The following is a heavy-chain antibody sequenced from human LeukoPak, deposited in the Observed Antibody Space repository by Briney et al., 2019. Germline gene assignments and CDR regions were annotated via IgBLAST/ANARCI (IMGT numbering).Heavy chain of an antibody. CDR2: IKSKTDGGTT. Sequence: GGSLRLSCAASGFTFSNAWMSWVRQAPGKGLEWVGRIKSKTDGGTTDYAAPVKGRFTISRDDSKNTLYPQMNSLKTEDTAVYYCTTDFYGSGSYSHDYWGQGTLVTVSS. V-gene: IGHV3-15*01. CDR1: GFTFSNAW. CDR3: TTDFYGSGSYSHDY. D-gene: IGHD3-10*01. J-gene: IGHJ4*02.